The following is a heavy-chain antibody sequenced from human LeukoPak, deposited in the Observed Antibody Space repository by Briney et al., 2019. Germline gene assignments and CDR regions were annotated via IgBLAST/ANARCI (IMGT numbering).Heavy chain of an antibody. D-gene: IGHD3-16*01. J-gene: IGHJ4*02. CDR1: GGTFSSYA. CDR2: IIPISGTA. V-gene: IGHV1-69*05. CDR3: ARVRDRGTYMPSFDY. Sequence: ASVKVSCKASGGTFSSYAISWVRQAPGQGLEWMGGIIPISGTANYAQKFQGRVTITTDESTSTAYMELCSLRSEDTAVYYCARVRDRGTYMPSFDYGGQEPLVTVS.